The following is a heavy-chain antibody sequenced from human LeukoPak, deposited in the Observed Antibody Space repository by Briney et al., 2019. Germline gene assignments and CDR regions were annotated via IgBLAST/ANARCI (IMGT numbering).Heavy chain of an antibody. CDR1: GFTFNTYR. CDR2: ISINGDST. V-gene: IGHV3-64*01. CDR3: ARDPGHCRSGICFSRFDH. Sequence: PGGSLRLSCAASGFTFNTYRMHWVRQAPGKGLEYVSGISINGDSTYYVNSVKGRFTISRDNSKNTRQLQMGSLRAEDMAVYYCARDPGHCRSGICFSRFDHWGRGAMVTVSS. J-gene: IGHJ4*02. D-gene: IGHD2-15*01.